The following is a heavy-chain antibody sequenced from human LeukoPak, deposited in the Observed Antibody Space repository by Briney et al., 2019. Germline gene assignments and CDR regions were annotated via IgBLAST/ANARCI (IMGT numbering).Heavy chain of an antibody. J-gene: IGHJ4*02. D-gene: IGHD1-1*01. Sequence: SQTLSLTCTVSGGSISSGSYYWSWIRQPAGKGLEWIGRIYTSGSTNYNPSLKSRVTISLDTSKNQFSLNLNSVTAADTAVYYCARGGTVWNFDYWGQGTLVTVSS. CDR1: GGSISSGSYY. CDR2: IYTSGST. V-gene: IGHV4-61*02. CDR3: ARGGTVWNFDY.